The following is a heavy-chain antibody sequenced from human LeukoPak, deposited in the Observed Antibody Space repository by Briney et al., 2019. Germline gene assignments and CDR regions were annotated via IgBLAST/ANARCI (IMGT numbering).Heavy chain of an antibody. Sequence: PGGSLRLSCAASGFTFSSYEMNWVRQAPGKGLEWVSYISSSGSTIYYADSVKGRFTISRDNAKNSLYLQMNSLRAEDTAVYYCARELVVVAATRDYWGQGTLVTVSS. CDR2: ISSSGSTI. V-gene: IGHV3-48*03. CDR1: GFTFSSYE. J-gene: IGHJ4*02. CDR3: ARELVVVAATRDY. D-gene: IGHD2-15*01.